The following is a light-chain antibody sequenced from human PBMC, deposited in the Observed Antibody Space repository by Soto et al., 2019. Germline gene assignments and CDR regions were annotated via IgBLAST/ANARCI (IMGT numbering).Light chain of an antibody. CDR3: SSYTTSITLV. CDR1: NSDVGGYDY. J-gene: IGLJ2*01. Sequence: QSALTQPASVSGSPGQSITISCTGTNSDVGGYDYVSWYQHHPGKAPKLMIYDVRNRPSGVSNRFSGSKSGNTASLTISGLQAEDEADYYCSSYTTSITLVFGGGTKLTVL. V-gene: IGLV2-14*03. CDR2: DVR.